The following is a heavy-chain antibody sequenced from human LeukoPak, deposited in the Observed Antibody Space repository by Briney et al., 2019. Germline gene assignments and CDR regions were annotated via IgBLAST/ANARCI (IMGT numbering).Heavy chain of an antibody. CDR1: GGSISSGGCY. CDR2: IYHSGST. D-gene: IGHD3-10*01. Sequence: PSETLSLTCTVSGGSISSGGCYWSWIRQPPGKGLEWIGYIYHSGSTYYNPSLKSRVTISVDRSKNQFSLKLSSVTAADTAVYYCAAERIWFGESVGQFDYWGQGTLVTVSS. CDR3: AAERIWFGESVGQFDY. J-gene: IGHJ4*02. V-gene: IGHV4-30-2*01.